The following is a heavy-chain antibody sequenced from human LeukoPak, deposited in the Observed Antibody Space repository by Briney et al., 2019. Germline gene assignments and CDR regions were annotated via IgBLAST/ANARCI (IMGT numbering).Heavy chain of an antibody. V-gene: IGHV4-30-2*01. D-gene: IGHD3-22*01. J-gene: IGHJ4*02. CDR3: ASGLSGSGYYLYYFDY. CDR2: IYHSGST. CDR1: GGSVSSGGYS. Sequence: PSETLSLTCAVSGGSVSSGGYSWSWIRQPPGKGLEWIGFIYHSGSTYYNPSLKSRVTISVDTSKNQFSLKLSSVTAADTAVYYCASGLSGSGYYLYYFDYWGQGTLVTVSS.